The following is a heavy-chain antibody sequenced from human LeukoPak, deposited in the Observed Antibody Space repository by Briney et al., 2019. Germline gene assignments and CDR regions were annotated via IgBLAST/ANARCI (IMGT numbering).Heavy chain of an antibody. J-gene: IGHJ4*02. CDR2: IYSGGST. V-gene: IGHV3-53*01. CDR3: ARALTTLTYEGY. Sequence: SGGSLRLSCAASGCTFSSYAMSWVRQAPGKGLEWVSVIYSGGSTYYADSVKGRFTISRDNSKNTLYLQMNSLRAEDTAVYYCARALTTLTYEGYWGQGTLVTVSS. D-gene: IGHD1-1*01. CDR1: GCTFSSYA.